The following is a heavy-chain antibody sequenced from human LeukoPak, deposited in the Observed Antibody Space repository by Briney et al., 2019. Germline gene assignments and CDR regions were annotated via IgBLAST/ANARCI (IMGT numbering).Heavy chain of an antibody. Sequence: SETLPLTCTVSGYSISNHYWSWIRQPPGKGLEWIGYISRSGSTNYNPSLKSGVTITVNSSNTHFILQRSSMTAADTAKYYVAKVTGYYEVGFDYWRQGTLVSVSS. J-gene: IGHJ4*02. D-gene: IGHD3-9*01. CDR1: GYSISNHY. V-gene: IGHV4-59*11. CDR3: AKVTGYYEVGFDY. CDR2: ISRSGST.